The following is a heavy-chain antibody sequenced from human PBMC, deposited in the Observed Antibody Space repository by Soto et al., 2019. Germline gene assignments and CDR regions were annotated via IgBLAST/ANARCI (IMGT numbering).Heavy chain of an antibody. CDR1: GFTFSSYA. V-gene: IGHV3-23*01. J-gene: IGHJ4*02. D-gene: IGHD3-22*01. CDR3: AKATRSYYYDSSGYYLPFDY. CDR2: ISGSGGST. Sequence: GGSLRLSCAASGFTFSSYAMSWVRQAPGKGLEWVSAISGSGGSTYYADSVKGRFTISRDNSKNTLYLQMNSLRAEDTAVYYCAKATRSYYYDSSGYYLPFDYWGQGTLVTVSS.